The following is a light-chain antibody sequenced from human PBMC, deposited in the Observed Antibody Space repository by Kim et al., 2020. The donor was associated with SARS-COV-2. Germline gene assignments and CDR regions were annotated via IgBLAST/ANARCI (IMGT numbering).Light chain of an antibody. J-gene: IGKJ3*01. CDR2: TAS. V-gene: IGKV1-39*01. Sequence: SASVGDKVTITCRASQGVSKYLNWYQQKPGKPPKLLIYTASLLESGVPSRFSGSGSGTDFTLIISDLQPEDFATYYCQQTYASPVFGPGTKVDIK. CDR3: QQTYASPV. CDR1: QGVSKY.